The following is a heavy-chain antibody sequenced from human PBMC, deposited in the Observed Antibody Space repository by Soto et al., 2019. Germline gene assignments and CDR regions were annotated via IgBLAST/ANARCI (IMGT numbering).Heavy chain of an antibody. V-gene: IGHV2-5*02. D-gene: IGHD3-9*01. J-gene: IGHJ3*02. CDR3: AHSGYYDILTGLIYDAFDI. CDR1: GFSLSTSGVG. CDR2: IYWDDDK. Sequence: QITLKESGPTLVKPTQTLTLTCTFSGFSLSTSGVGVGWIRQPPGKALEWLALIYWDDDKRYSPSLKSRLTITKDTSKNQVVLTMTNMDPVDTATYYCAHSGYYDILTGLIYDAFDIWGQGTMVTVSS.